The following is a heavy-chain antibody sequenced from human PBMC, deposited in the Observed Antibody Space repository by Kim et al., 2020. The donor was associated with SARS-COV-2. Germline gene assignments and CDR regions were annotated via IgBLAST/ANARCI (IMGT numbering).Heavy chain of an antibody. CDR2: IYYSGST. CDR3: AILTSRSTSCLSFDP. D-gene: IGHD2-2*01. J-gene: IGHJ5*02. Sequence: SETLSLTCTVSGGSISSGGYYWSWIRQHPGKGLEWIGYIYYSGSTYYNPSLKSRVTISVDTSKNQFSLKLSSVTAADTAVYYCAILTSRSTSCLSFDPWGQGTLVTVSS. CDR1: GGSISSGGYY. V-gene: IGHV4-31*03.